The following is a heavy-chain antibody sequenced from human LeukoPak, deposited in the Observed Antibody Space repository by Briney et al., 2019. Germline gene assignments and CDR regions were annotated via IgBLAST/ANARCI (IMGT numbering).Heavy chain of an antibody. CDR2: IYYSGST. J-gene: IGHJ6*03. CDR1: GGSISSSSYY. V-gene: IGHV4-39*07. CDR3: ARDYIVVVPAAIQRYYYYYMDV. Sequence: SETLSLTCTVSGGSISSSSYYWGWIRQPPGKGLEWFGSIYYSGSTYYNPSLKSRVTMSVDTSKNQFSLELSSVTAADTAVYYCARDYIVVVPAAIQRYYYYYMDVWGKGTTVTVSS. D-gene: IGHD2-2*02.